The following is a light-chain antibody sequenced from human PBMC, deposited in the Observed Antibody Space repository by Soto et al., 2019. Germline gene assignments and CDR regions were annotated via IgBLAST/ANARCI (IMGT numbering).Light chain of an antibody. CDR3: QQNYSTPFT. J-gene: IGKJ3*01. V-gene: IGKV1-39*01. CDR2: AAS. Sequence: DIQMTQSPSSLSASVGDRVTITCRASQSISNYLNWYQQKPGKAPKLLIYAASSLQSGVPSRFSGSGSGTDFTLTISSLQPEDFATYSCQQNYSTPFTFGPGTKVDIK. CDR1: QSISNY.